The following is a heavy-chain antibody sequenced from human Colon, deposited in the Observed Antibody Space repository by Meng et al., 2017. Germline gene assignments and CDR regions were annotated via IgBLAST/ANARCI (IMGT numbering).Heavy chain of an antibody. CDR2: VSAYHGNT. CDR1: NYTFTNYG. Sequence: ASVQVSCKASNYTFTNYGITWVRQAPGQGLEWMGWVSAYHGNTNYAPKFLGRVTMTTDTSTNTAYMELRSLRSDDSAVYYCARGRYYDILTGYYKGRHFDYWGQGTLVTVSS. D-gene: IGHD3-9*01. V-gene: IGHV1-18*01. CDR3: ARGRYYDILTGYYKGRHFDY. J-gene: IGHJ4*02.